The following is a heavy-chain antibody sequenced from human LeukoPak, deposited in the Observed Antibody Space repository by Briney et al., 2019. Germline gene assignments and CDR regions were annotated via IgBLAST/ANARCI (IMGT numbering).Heavy chain of an antibody. CDR1: GGSIGGYF. CDR3: ARQNGYNYGYAFDL. CDR2: ISYSGST. V-gene: IGHV4-59*08. Sequence: SETLSLTCTVSGGSIGGYFWSWVRQSPGKGLEWIAYISYSGSTNYNPSLQSRVTISLDTSKNQFSLKLSSVTAADTAVYYCARQNGYNYGYAFDLWGQGTMVTVSS. D-gene: IGHD5-18*01. J-gene: IGHJ3*01.